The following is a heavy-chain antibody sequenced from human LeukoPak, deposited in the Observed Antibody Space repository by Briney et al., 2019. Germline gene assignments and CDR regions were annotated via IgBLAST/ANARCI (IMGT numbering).Heavy chain of an antibody. V-gene: IGHV3-74*01. CDR1: GFTFSSYW. CDR3: ARIYSNFVSLGF. D-gene: IGHD4-4*01. CDR2: IDTDGSNR. J-gene: IGHJ4*02. Sequence: GGSLRLSCAASGFTFSSYWMHWVRQTPGKGLVWVSRIDTDGSNRNYADSVKGRSTISRDNAKNTLYLEMNSLRAEDTAVYYCARIYSNFVSLGFWGQGTLVTVSS.